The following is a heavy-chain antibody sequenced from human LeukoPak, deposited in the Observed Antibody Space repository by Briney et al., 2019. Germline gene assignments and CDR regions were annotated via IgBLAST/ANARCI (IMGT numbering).Heavy chain of an antibody. D-gene: IGHD6-19*01. CDR2: ISSNGGST. Sequence: GGSLRLSCAASGFTFSSYATHWVRQAPGKGLEYVSAISSNGGSTYYANSVKGRFTISRDNSKNTLYLQMGSLRAEDMAMYYCARDLADIAVAGNYYGMDVWGQGTTVTVSS. J-gene: IGHJ6*02. CDR3: ARDLADIAVAGNYYGMDV. CDR1: GFTFSSYA. V-gene: IGHV3-64*01.